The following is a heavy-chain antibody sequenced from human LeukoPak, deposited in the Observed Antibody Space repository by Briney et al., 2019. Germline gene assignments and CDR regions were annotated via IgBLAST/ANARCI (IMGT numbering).Heavy chain of an antibody. CDR1: GGTFSSYA. V-gene: IGHV1-69*01. Sequence: GASVNVFCKASGGTFSSYAISWVRQAPAQGLEWMGGIIPIFCTANYAQKFQGRVTITADESTSTAYMELSSLRSEDTAVYYCALGDFLDYWGQGTLVTVSS. CDR2: IIPIFCTA. D-gene: IGHD2-21*02. CDR3: ALGDFLDY. J-gene: IGHJ4*02.